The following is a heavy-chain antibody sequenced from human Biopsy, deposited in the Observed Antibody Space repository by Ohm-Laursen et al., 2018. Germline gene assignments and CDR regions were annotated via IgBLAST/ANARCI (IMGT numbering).Heavy chain of an antibody. V-gene: IGHV1-46*01. CDR1: GYSFTKYY. J-gene: IGHJ6*02. CDR3: ARDETGSSVFGPYYYGMDV. Sequence: GASVKVSCKASGYSFTKYYINWVRQAPGQGLEWMGIINPTGGTTSYAEKFQGRVTLTRDTSTGTGYLELNSLIYEDTALYYCARDETGSSVFGPYYYGMDVWGQGTTVTVSS. CDR2: INPTGGTT. D-gene: IGHD3-9*01.